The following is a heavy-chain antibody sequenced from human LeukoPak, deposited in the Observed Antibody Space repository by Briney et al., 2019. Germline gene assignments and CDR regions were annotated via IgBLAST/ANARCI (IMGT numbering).Heavy chain of an antibody. J-gene: IGHJ4*02. CDR3: ARGLIGYSGSHQLDY. D-gene: IGHD1-26*01. CDR2: ISAYNGNT. CDR1: GYTFTSYG. V-gene: IGHV1-18*01. Sequence: ASVKVSCKASGYTFTSYGISWVRQAPGQGLEWMGWISAYNGNTNYAQKLQGRVTMTTDTSTSTAYTELRSLRSDDTAVYYCARGLIGYSGSHQLDYWGQGTLVTVSS.